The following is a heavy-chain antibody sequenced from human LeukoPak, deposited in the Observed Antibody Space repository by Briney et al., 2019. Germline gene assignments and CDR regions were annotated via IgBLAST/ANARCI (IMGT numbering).Heavy chain of an antibody. CDR1: GYTFSSHG. Sequence: GASVKDSCKTSGYTFSSHGITWVRQAPGQGLEWMGWISANSGKTYYAQKFQGRVTMTTDTSTSTAYMELRSLRSDDTAVYYCARPNNYYDDNGYYNYFDPWGQGTLVTVSS. V-gene: IGHV1-18*01. J-gene: IGHJ5*02. CDR3: ARPNNYYDDNGYYNYFDP. D-gene: IGHD3-22*01. CDR2: ISANSGKT.